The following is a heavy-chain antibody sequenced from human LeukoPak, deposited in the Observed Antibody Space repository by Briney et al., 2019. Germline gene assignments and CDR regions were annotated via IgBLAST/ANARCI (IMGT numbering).Heavy chain of an antibody. CDR3: ARLRAHDFWRNTPTGAYYFDY. D-gene: IGHD3-3*01. CDR2: INHSGST. J-gene: IGHJ4*02. Sequence: PSETLSLTCAVYGGSFSGYYWSWIRQPPGKGLEWIGEINHSGSTNYNPSLKSRVTISVDTSKNQFSLKLSSVTAADTAVYYCARLRAHDFWRNTPTGAYYFDYWGQGTLVTVSS. CDR1: GGSFSGYY. V-gene: IGHV4-34*01.